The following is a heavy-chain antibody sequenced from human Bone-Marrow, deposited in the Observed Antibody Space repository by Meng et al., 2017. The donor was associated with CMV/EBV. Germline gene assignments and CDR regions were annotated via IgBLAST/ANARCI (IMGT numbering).Heavy chain of an antibody. CDR1: GFTFSSYS. V-gene: IGHV3-21*01. J-gene: IGHJ6*02. CDR2: ISSSSSYI. Sequence: GESLKISCAASGFTFSSYSMNWVRQAPGKGLEWVSSISSSSSYIYYADSVKGRFTISRDNAKNSLYLQMNSLRAEDTAVYYCARDLRGGYCSSTSCPDNYYYYYGMDVWGQGTKVTVSS. D-gene: IGHD2-2*01. CDR3: ARDLRGGYCSSTSCPDNYYYYYGMDV.